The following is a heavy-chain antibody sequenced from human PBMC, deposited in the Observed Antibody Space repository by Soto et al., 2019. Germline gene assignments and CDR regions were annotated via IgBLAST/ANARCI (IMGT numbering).Heavy chain of an antibody. V-gene: IGHV1-18*01. J-gene: IGHJ3*02. Sequence: QVQLVQSGAEVKKPGASVKVSCKASDYTFTSYDISWVRQAPGQGLEWMGWISAYNGNTNYAQKLQGRVTMTTDTSTRTAYMELRSLRSDDTAVYYCAREFEVVPAAITAFDIWGQGTMVTVSS. D-gene: IGHD2-2*01. CDR3: AREFEVVPAAITAFDI. CDR2: ISAYNGNT. CDR1: DYTFTSYD.